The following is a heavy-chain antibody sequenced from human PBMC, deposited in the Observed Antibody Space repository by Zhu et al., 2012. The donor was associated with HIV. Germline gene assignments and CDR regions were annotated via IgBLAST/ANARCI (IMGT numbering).Heavy chain of an antibody. CDR2: IYHSGST. Sequence: QVQLQESGPGLVKPSETLSLTCAVSGYSISSGYYWGWIRQPPGKGLEWIGNIYHSGSTYYNPSLKSRVTISLDTSKNQFSLKLNSATAADTAVYYCAGEEMVRGVSWFDPWGQGTLVTVSS. J-gene: IGHJ5*02. CDR1: GYSISSGYY. CDR3: AGEEMVRGVSWFDP. V-gene: IGHV4-38-2*02. D-gene: IGHD3-10*01.